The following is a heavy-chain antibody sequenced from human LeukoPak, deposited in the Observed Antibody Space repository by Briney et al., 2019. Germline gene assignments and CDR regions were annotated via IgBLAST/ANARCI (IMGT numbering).Heavy chain of an antibody. D-gene: IGHD2-2*01. V-gene: IGHV3-7*01. Sequence: PSETLSLTCTVSGGSISSHYWSWIRQPPGKGLEWVANIKQDGSEKYYVDSVKGRFTISRDNAKNSLYLQMNSLRAEDTAVYYCARDIVVVPAAPHYFDYWGQGTLVTVSS. CDR3: ARDIVVVPAAPHYFDY. CDR2: IKQDGSEK. CDR1: GGSISSHY. J-gene: IGHJ4*02.